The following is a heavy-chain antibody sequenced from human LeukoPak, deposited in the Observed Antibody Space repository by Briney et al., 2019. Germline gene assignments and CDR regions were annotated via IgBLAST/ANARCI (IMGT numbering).Heavy chain of an antibody. CDR2: INPNSGDT. CDR3: ARGHGIQLWSPSVYYFDY. D-gene: IGHD5-18*01. V-gene: IGHV1-2*02. Sequence: ASVKVSCKASGYTFTGYFIHWVRQAPGQGLEWMGWINPNSGDTNYAQKFQDRVTMTRDTSISTAYMELSRLRSEDTAVYYCARGHGIQLWSPSVYYFDYWGQGTLVTVSS. CDR1: GYTFTGYF. J-gene: IGHJ4*02.